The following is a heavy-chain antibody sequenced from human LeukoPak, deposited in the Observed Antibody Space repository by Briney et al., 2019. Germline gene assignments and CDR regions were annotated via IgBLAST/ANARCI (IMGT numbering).Heavy chain of an antibody. CDR3: ARVTPGPSTDSYFDY. J-gene: IGHJ4*02. CDR2: ISAHNGNT. CDR1: GYTFTSYG. Sequence: ASVRVSCKASGYTFTSYGISWVRQAPGQGLEWMGWISAHNGNTNYAQKLQGRVTTTTDTSTSTAYMELRSLRSDDTAVYYCARVTPGPSTDSYFDYWGQGTLVTVSS. D-gene: IGHD2-21*02. V-gene: IGHV1-18*01.